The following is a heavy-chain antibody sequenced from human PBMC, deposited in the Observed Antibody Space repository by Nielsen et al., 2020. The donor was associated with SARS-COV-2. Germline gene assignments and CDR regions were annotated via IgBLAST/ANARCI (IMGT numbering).Heavy chain of an antibody. CDR1: GFTFSSYS. CDR3: ARMYYDFWRGYSTQFDY. D-gene: IGHD3-3*01. V-gene: IGHV3-30*04. Sequence: GESLKISCEASGFTFSSYSMHWVRQAPGKGLEWVAIISYDGSNKDYADSVKGRFTISRDNSKNTLYLQMNSLRVDDTAVFYCARMYYDFWRGYSTQFDYWGQGTLVTVSS. CDR2: ISYDGSNK. J-gene: IGHJ4*02.